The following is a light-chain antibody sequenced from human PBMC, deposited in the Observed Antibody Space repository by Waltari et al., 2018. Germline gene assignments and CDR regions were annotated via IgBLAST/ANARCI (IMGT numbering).Light chain of an antibody. CDR1: SSDVGSYHL. CDR2: EGS. Sequence: QSALTQPASVSGSPGQPITISCTGPSSDVGSYHLVSWYQQHPGKAPKLMIYEGSKRPSGVSNRFSGSKSGNTASLTISGLQAEDEADYYCCSYAGSSTLVVFGGGTKLTVL. CDR3: CSYAGSSTLVV. V-gene: IGLV2-23*01. J-gene: IGLJ2*01.